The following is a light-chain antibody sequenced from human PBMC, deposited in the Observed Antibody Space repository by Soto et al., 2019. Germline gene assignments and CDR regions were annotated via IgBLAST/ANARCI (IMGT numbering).Light chain of an antibody. J-gene: IGLJ1*01. CDR1: SSNIVSNT. V-gene: IGLV1-44*01. CDR2: SNN. Sequence: QSVLTQPPSASGTPGQRVTISCSGSSSNIVSNTVNWYQQLPGTAPKLLIYSNNQRPSGVPDRFSGSKSGTSASLAISGLQSEDEADYYCAAWDDSLNGYVFGTGTQLTVL. CDR3: AAWDDSLNGYV.